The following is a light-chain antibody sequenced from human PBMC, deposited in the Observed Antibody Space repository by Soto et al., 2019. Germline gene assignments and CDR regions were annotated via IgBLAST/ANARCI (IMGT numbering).Light chain of an antibody. V-gene: IGKV4-1*01. CDR1: QILLYSSNNKNY. J-gene: IGKJ5*01. CDR3: QQSYSTPIT. Sequence: DIVMTQSPDSLAVSLGERATIDCRSSQILLYSSNNKNYLAWYQQKPGQPPTLLIYWSSTRESGVPDRFSGSGSGTDFTLTISSLQPEDFATYYCQQSYSTPITFGQGTRLEIK. CDR2: WSS.